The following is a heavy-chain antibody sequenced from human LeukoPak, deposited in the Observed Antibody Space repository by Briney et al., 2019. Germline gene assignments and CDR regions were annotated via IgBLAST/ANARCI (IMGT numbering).Heavy chain of an antibody. J-gene: IGHJ6*03. CDR3: AKEKGFSSPYYYYYMDV. D-gene: IGHD6-13*01. V-gene: IGHV3-23*01. CDR1: GFTFSAYV. CDR2: ISSSGGST. Sequence: GGSLRLSCAASGFTFSAYVMTWARQAPGKGLEWVSAISSSGGSTYYADSVKGRFTISRDNSKNTLYLQMNSLRAEDTALYYCAKEKGFSSPYYYYYMDVWGKGTTVTVS.